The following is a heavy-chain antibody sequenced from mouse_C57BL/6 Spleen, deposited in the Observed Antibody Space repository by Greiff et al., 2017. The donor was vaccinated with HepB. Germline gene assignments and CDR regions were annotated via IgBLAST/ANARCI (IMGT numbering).Heavy chain of an antibody. CDR1: GYTFTSYW. Sequence: QVQLQQPGAELVKPGASVKLSCKASGYTFTSYWMHWVKQRPGQGLEWIGMIHPNSGSTNYNEKFKSKATLTVDKSSSTAYMQLSSLTSEDSAVYYCARAYYGNYGFAYWGQGTLVTVSA. J-gene: IGHJ3*01. V-gene: IGHV1-64*01. CDR2: IHPNSGST. D-gene: IGHD2-10*01. CDR3: ARAYYGNYGFAY.